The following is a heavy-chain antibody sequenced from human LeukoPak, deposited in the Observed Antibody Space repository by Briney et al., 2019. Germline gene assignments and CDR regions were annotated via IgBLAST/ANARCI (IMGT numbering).Heavy chain of an antibody. CDR1: GGTFSSYA. J-gene: IGHJ3*02. V-gene: IGHV1-69*05. CDR2: IIPIFGTA. Sequence: SVKVSCKASGGTFSSYAISWVRQAPGQGLEWMGRIIPIFGTANYAQKFQGRVTITTDESTGTAYMELSSLRSEDTAVYYCVRALLAVTTFSGAFDIWGRGTMVTVSS. CDR3: VRALLAVTTFSGAFDI. D-gene: IGHD4-17*01.